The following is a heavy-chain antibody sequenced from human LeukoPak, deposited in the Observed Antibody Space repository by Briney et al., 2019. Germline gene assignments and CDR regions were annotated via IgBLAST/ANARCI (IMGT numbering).Heavy chain of an antibody. CDR3: ARDGHRMYYYGSSDYRFDY. D-gene: IGHD3-22*01. J-gene: IGHJ4*02. Sequence: ASVKVSCKASGYTFTSYDINWVRQATGQGLEWMGWMNPNSGNTGYAQKLQGRVTMTTDTSTYTVYMEMRSLRSDDTAVYYCARDGHRMYYYGSSDYRFDYWGQGTLVTVSS. CDR1: GYTFTSYD. V-gene: IGHV1-8*01. CDR2: MNPNSGNT.